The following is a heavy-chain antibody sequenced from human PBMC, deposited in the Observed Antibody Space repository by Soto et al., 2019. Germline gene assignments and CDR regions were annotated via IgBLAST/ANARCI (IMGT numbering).Heavy chain of an antibody. CDR3: ARDSSSLNSYYGMDV. CDR1: GFTFSSYG. D-gene: IGHD6-13*01. Sequence: GGSLRLCCAASGFTFSSYGMHLVRQAPGKGLECVAVIWDDGSNKYYADSVKCRFTIYRDNSKNTLYLQMKSLRAEDTAVYYCARDSSSLNSYYGMDVWGQATTVTVSS. CDR2: IWDDGSNK. J-gene: IGHJ6*02. V-gene: IGHV3-33*01.